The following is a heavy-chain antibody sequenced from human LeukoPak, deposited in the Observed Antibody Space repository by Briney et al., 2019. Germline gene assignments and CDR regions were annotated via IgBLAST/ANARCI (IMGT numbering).Heavy chain of an antibody. D-gene: IGHD5-18*01. V-gene: IGHV4-59*08. J-gene: IGHJ5*02. CDR3: ARVDATMALFDP. Sequence: SETLSLTCTVSGGSTSTYYWSWIRQPPGKGLEWIGYIYYSGSTDYNPSLKSRVTISVDTSKNQFSLKLSSVTAADTAVYYCARVDATMALFDPWGQGTLVTVSS. CDR2: IYYSGST. CDR1: GGSTSTYY.